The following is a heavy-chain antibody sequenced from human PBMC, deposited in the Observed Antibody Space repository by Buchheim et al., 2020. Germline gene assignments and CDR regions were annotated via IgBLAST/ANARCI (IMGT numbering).Heavy chain of an antibody. D-gene: IGHD3-9*01. J-gene: IGHJ6*02. Sequence: QVQLVQSGAEVKKPGASVKVSCKASGYTFTSYDINWVRQATGQGLEWMGWMNPNSGNTGYAQKFQGRVTMTRNTSISTASMELSSLRSEDTAVYYCARGKPTLRYFDWLPYYYYGMDVWGQGTT. CDR3: ARGKPTLRYFDWLPYYYYGMDV. V-gene: IGHV1-8*01. CDR1: GYTFTSYD. CDR2: MNPNSGNT.